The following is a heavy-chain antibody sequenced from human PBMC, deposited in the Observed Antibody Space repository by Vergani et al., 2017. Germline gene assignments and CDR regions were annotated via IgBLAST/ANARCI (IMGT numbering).Heavy chain of an antibody. D-gene: IGHD3-22*01. CDR1: GGTFSSYA. CDR3: AKDTSRCDYYDSSCYYSYFDY. Sequence: QVQLVQSGAEVKKPGSSVKVSCKASGGTFSSYAISWVRQAPGQGLEWMGRIIPIFGTANYAQKFQGRVTITADESTSTAYMELSSLRLEDTAVYYCAKDTSRCDYYDSSCYYSYFDYWGQGTLVTVSS. J-gene: IGHJ4*02. V-gene: IGHV1-69*13. CDR2: IIPIFGTA.